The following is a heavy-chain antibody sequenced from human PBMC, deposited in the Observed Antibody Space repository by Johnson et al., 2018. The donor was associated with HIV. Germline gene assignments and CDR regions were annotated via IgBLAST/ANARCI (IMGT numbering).Heavy chain of an antibody. D-gene: IGHD3-10*01. V-gene: IGHV3-30*02. CDR2: IRYDGSNK. Sequence: QMLLVESGGGVVQPGGSLRLSCEASGFIFSSYGMHWVRQAPGKGLEWVAFIRYDGSNKYYADSVKGRFTISRDSSKDTLYGQMNSLRGEDTAVYYCARDPDPFREYHGDAFDIWGQGTVVTVSS. CDR3: ARDPDPFREYHGDAFDI. J-gene: IGHJ3*02. CDR1: GFIFSSYG.